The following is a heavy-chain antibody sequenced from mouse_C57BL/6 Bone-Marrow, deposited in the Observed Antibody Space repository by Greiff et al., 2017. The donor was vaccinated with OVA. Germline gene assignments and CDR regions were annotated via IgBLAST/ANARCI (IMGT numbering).Heavy chain of an antibody. CDR3: ARGAIYDGYYGFAY. CDR2: IDPSDSGT. D-gene: IGHD2-3*01. Sequence: QVQLQQPGAELVRPGSSVKLSCKASGYTFTSYWMHWVKQRPIQGLEWIGNIDPSDSGTHYNQKFKDKATLTVDKSSSTAYMQRSSLTSEDSAVYYCARGAIYDGYYGFAYWGQGTLVTVSA. J-gene: IGHJ3*01. CDR1: GYTFTSYW. V-gene: IGHV1-52*01.